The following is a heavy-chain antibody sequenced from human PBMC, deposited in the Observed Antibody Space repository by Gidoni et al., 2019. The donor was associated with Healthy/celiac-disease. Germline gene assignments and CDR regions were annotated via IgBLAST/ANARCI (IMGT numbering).Heavy chain of an antibody. D-gene: IGHD3-16*02. Sequence: KGLEWIGEIYHSGSTNYNPSLKSRVTISVDKSKNQFSLKLSSVTAADTAVYYCARWHSLGELSTFDYWGQGTLVTVSS. CDR3: ARWHSLGELSTFDY. CDR2: IYHSGST. J-gene: IGHJ4*02. V-gene: IGHV4-4*02.